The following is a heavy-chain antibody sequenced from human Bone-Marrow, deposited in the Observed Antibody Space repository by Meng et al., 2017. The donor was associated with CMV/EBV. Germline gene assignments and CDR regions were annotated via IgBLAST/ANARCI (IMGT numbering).Heavy chain of an antibody. V-gene: IGHV1-2*02. CDR3: ARGRVVAWVRIEGAMSY. CDR2: INPNSGGT. CDR1: GYTFTGYY. Sequence: ASVKVSCKASGYTFTGYYMHWVRQAPGQGLEWMGWINPNSGGTNYAQKFQGRVTMTRDTSISTAYMELSSLRSEDTAVYYCARGRVVAWVRIEGAMSYWGQGTLVTVSS. J-gene: IGHJ4*02. D-gene: IGHD1-26*01.